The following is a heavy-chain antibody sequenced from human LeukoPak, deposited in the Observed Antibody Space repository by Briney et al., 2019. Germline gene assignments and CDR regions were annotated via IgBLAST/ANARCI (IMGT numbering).Heavy chain of an antibody. J-gene: IGHJ4*02. CDR2: ISSSSSYI. D-gene: IGHD6-19*01. Sequence: GGSLRLACAASGFTFSSYSMNWVRQAPGKGLEWVSSISSSSSYIYYADSVKGRFTISRDNAKNSLYLQMNSLRAEDTAVYYCAKTGDDPGIAVAGIQSDYWGQGTLVTVSS. V-gene: IGHV3-21*04. CDR1: GFTFSSYS. CDR3: AKTGDDPGIAVAGIQSDY.